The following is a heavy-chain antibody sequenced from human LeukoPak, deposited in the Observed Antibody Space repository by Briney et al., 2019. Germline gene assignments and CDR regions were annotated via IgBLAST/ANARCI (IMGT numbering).Heavy chain of an antibody. J-gene: IGHJ4*02. Sequence: SETLSLTCTVSGGSISSYYWSWIRQPPGKGLGWIGYIYYSGSTIYNPSLKSRVTISVDTSKNQFSLKLSSVTAADTAVYYCARYGDYVFDLWGQGTLVTVSS. CDR3: ARYGDYVFDL. CDR1: GGSISSYY. CDR2: IYYSGST. D-gene: IGHD4-17*01. V-gene: IGHV4-59*01.